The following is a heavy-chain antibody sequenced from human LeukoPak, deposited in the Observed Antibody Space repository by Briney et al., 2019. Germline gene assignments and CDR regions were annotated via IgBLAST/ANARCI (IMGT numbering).Heavy chain of an antibody. CDR1: GFIFSNFW. V-gene: IGHV3-74*01. D-gene: IGHD3-10*01. CDR2: INSDGRTT. Sequence: GGCLRLSCAASGFIFSNFWVHWVRQVPGKGLVWVSHINSDGRTTDYADSVRGRFTISRDNAKNTLYLQMNRLTVEDTAVYYCGRGMRDYYGLDYWGQGILVTVSS. J-gene: IGHJ4*02. CDR3: GRGMRDYYGLDY.